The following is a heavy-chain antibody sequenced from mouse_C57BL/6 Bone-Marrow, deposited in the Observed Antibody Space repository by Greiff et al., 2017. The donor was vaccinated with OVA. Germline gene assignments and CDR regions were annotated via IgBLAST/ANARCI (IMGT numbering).Heavy chain of an antibody. D-gene: IGHD4-1*01. V-gene: IGHV1-19*01. CDR3: ARDRVGRRNAMDY. J-gene: IGHJ4*01. Sequence: VQLQQSGPVLVKPGASVKMSCKASGYTFTDYYMNWVKQSHGKSLEWIGVINPYNGGTSYNQKFKGKATLTVDKSSSTAYMELNSLTSEDSAVYYCARDRVGRRNAMDYWGQGTSVTVSS. CDR1: GYTFTDYY. CDR2: INPYNGGT.